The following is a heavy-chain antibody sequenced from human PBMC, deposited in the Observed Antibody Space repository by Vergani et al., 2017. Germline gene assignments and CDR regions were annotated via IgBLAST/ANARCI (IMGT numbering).Heavy chain of an antibody. CDR1: GGSISSGSYY. CDR2: IYTSGST. D-gene: IGHD3-9*01. CDR3: ARVASLTGYPREPLYGMDV. J-gene: IGHJ6*02. Sequence: QVQLQESGPGLVKPSQTLSLTCTVSGGSISSGSYYWSWIRQPAGKGLEWIGRIYTSGSTNYNPSLKSRVTISVDTSKNKFSLKLSSVTAADTAVYYCARVASLTGYPREPLYGMDVWGQGTTVTVSS. V-gene: IGHV4-61*02.